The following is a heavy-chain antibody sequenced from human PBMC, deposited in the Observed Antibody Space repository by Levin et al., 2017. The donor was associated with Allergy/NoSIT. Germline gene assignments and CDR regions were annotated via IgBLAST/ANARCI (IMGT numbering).Heavy chain of an antibody. V-gene: IGHV1-69*04. J-gene: IGHJ3*02. CDR2: IIPILGIA. CDR3: ARDLKLWFGELWSAFDI. CDR1: GGTFSSYT. Sequence: EASVKVSCKASGGTFSSYTISWVRQAPGQGLEWMGRIIPILGIANYAQKFQGRVTITADKSTSTAYMELSSLRSEDTAVYYCARDLKLWFGELWSAFDIWGQGTMVTVSS. D-gene: IGHD3-10*01.